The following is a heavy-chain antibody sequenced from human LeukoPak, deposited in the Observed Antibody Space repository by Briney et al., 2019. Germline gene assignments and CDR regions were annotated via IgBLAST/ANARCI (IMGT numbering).Heavy chain of an antibody. CDR3: ARQSLLWFGNFDY. J-gene: IGHJ4*02. CDR2: IYHSGST. V-gene: IGHV4-30-2*01. Sequence: SETLSLTCAVSGGSISSGGYSWSWIRQPPGKGLEWIGYIYHSGSTYYNPSLKSRVTISVDRSKNQFSLKLSSVTAADTAVCYCARQSLLWFGNFDYWGQGTLVTVSS. CDR1: GGSISSGGYS. D-gene: IGHD3-10*01.